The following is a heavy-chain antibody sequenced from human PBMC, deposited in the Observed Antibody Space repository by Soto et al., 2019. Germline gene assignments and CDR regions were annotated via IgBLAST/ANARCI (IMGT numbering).Heavy chain of an antibody. CDR1: GGSISSYY. V-gene: IGHV4-59*08. J-gene: IGHJ4*02. Sequence: PSETLSLTCTVSGGSISSYYWSWIRQPPGKGLEWIGYIYYSGSTNYNPSLKSRVTISVDTSKNQFSLKLSSVTAADTAVYYCARRYGDAFDFWGQGTLVTVS. CDR2: IYYSGST. CDR3: ARRYGDAFDF. D-gene: IGHD4-17*01.